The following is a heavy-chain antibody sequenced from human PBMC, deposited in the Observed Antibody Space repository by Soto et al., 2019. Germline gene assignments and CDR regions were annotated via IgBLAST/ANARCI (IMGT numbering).Heavy chain of an antibody. CDR3: ARQPTTGDTDLWFAA. V-gene: IGHV4-39*01. J-gene: IGHJ5*01. D-gene: IGHD2-21*01. CDR1: GGSISTSRSY. Sequence: QLQLLESGPGLVKASETLSLTCNVSGGSISTSRSYWAWIRQPPGKGLEWLATIFYSGSTYYNPSPASRVTVSVDTSKNDFSLKWRSVTAADTAVYYCARQPTTGDTDLWFAAWCHGTLGTVAS. CDR2: IFYSGST.